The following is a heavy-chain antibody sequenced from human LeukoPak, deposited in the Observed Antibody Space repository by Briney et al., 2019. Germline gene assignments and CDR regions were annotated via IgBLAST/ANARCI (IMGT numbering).Heavy chain of an antibody. CDR2: IYYSGST. J-gene: IGHJ4*02. CDR1: GGSISSGDYY. CDR3: ARVARRDGSLYFDY. V-gene: IGHV4-30-4*08. Sequence: SETLSLTCTVSGGSISSGDYYWSWIRQPPGKGLEWIGYIYYSGSTYYNPSLKSRVTISVDTSKNQFSLKLSSVTAADTAVYYCARVARRDGSLYFDYWGQGTLVTVSS. D-gene: IGHD5-24*01.